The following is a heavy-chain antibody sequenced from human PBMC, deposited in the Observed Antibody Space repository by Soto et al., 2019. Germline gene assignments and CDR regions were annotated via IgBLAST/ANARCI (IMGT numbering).Heavy chain of an antibody. Sequence: LRLSCAASGFTFNSYSVNWVRQAPGKGLEWVASISSGSVHIDFADSVKGRFTISRDDVTNSVSLQMDSLRVEDTGIYYCARYDAFKAFDLWGQGTMVTVSS. CDR2: ISSGSVHI. CDR1: GFTFNSYS. V-gene: IGHV3-21*01. J-gene: IGHJ3*01. D-gene: IGHD1-1*01. CDR3: ARYDAFKAFDL.